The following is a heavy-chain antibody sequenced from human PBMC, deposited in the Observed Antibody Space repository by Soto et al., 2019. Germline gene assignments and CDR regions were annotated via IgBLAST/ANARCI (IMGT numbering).Heavy chain of an antibody. CDR2: ISYDGSNK. Sequence: GGSLRLSGAASGFTFSSYAIHWFRQAPGKGLEWVAVISYDGSNKYYADPVKGRFTISRDNSKNTLYLQMNSLRAEDTAVYYCARDRYDILTGVPDYYYYYGMDVWGQGTTVTVSS. J-gene: IGHJ6*02. CDR1: GFTFSSYA. D-gene: IGHD3-9*01. V-gene: IGHV3-30-3*01. CDR3: ARDRYDILTGVPDYYYYYGMDV.